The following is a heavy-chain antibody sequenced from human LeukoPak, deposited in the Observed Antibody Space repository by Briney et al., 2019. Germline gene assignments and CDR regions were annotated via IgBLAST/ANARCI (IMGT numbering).Heavy chain of an antibody. D-gene: IGHD2-8*02. J-gene: IGHJ4*02. V-gene: IGHV4-39*01. CDR2: IYYSGST. Sequence: SETLSLTCTVSGDSISRSSYYWAWIRQPPGKGLEWIGSIYYSGSTYYNPSLKSRVTISVDTSKDQFSLKVSSVTAADTAVYYCARHRRSTTGSEEYDYWGQGTLVTVSS. CDR3: ARHRRSTTGSEEYDY. CDR1: GDSISRSSYY.